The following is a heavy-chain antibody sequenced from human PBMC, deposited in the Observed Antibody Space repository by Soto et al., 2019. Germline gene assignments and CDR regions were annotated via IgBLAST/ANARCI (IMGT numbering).Heavy chain of an antibody. D-gene: IGHD3-10*01. CDR2: MNPNSGNT. V-gene: IGHV1-8*01. J-gene: IGHJ6*03. CDR1: GYTFTSYD. Sequence: QVQLVQSGAEVKKPGASVKVSCKASGYTFTSYDINWVRQATGQGLEWMGWMNPNSGNTGYAQKFQGRVTMTRNTSMSTAYMERSSLRSEDTAVYYCAIVWFGESRSDYYYYMDVWGKGTTVTVSS. CDR3: AIVWFGESRSDYYYYMDV.